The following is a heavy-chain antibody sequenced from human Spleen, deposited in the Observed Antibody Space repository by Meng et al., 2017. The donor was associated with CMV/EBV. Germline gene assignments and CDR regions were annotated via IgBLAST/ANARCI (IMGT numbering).Heavy chain of an antibody. CDR2: IIPMFETG. CDR3: ARDDSGWYNYFDY. CDR1: GGTFRSDA. J-gene: IGHJ4*02. Sequence: KASGGTFRSDAISWVRQAPGQGLEWMGGIIPMFETGNYAQKFQGRVTITSDEATNTVYMELSSLRSDDSAVYYCARDDSGWYNYFDYWGQGTLVTVSS. D-gene: IGHD6-19*01. V-gene: IGHV1-69*01.